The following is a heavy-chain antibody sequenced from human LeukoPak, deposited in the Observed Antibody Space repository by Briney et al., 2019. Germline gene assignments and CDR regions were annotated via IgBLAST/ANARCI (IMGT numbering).Heavy chain of an antibody. V-gene: IGHV4-31*03. CDR3: ARDLDYYGSSGYYPRRYWYYGMDV. Sequence: PSQTLSLTCTVSGGSISSGGYYWSWIRQHPGKGLEWIGYIYYSGSTYYNPSLKSRVTISVDTSKNQFSLKLSSVTAADTAVYYCARDLDYYGSSGYYPRRYWYYGMDVWGQGTTVTVSS. J-gene: IGHJ6*02. CDR2: IYYSGST. D-gene: IGHD3-22*01. CDR1: GGSISSGGYY.